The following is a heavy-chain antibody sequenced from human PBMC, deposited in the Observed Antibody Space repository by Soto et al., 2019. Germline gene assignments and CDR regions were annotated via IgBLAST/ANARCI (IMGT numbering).Heavy chain of an antibody. CDR1: VGSFSGYY. J-gene: IGHJ4*02. Sequence: AETLSLSCAVYVGSFSGYYWSWIRQPPGKGLEWIGEINHSGSTNYNPSLKSRVTISVDTSKNQFSLKLSSVTAADTAVYYCARLLSWDPDYWGQGTLVTVSS. CDR3: ARLLSWDPDY. V-gene: IGHV4-34*01. CDR2: INHSGST. D-gene: IGHD6-13*01.